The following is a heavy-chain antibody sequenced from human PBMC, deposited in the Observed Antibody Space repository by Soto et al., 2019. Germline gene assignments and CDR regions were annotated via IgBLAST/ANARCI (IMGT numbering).Heavy chain of an antibody. D-gene: IGHD3-10*01. CDR1: GFTFSNDW. J-gene: IGHJ4*02. V-gene: IGHV3-15*01. CDR3: TTGLRMVRGVIDY. CDR2: IKSKTDGGTT. Sequence: GGSLRLSCAASGFTFSNDWMSWVRQAPGKGLEWVGRIKSKTDGGTTDYAAPVKGRFTISRDDSINTLYLQMNSLKTEYTVVYYCTTGLRMVRGVIDYWGQGTLVTVSS.